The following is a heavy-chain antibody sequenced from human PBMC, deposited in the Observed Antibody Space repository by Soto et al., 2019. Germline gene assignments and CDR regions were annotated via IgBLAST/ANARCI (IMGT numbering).Heavy chain of an antibody. D-gene: IGHD6-13*01. CDR3: ARGSVWQQLVPYFDY. J-gene: IGHJ4*02. CDR1: GGSISSGGYY. V-gene: IGHV4-31*03. CDR2: IYYSGST. Sequence: QVQLQESGPGLVKPSQTLSLTCTVSGGSISSGGYYWSWIRQHPGKGLEWIGYIYYSGSTYYNPSLKSRVTTSVDTSKNQFSLKLSSVTAADTAVYYCARGSVWQQLVPYFDYWGQGTLVTVSS.